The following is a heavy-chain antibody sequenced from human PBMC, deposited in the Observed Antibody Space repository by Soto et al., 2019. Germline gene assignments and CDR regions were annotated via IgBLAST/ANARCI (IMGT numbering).Heavy chain of an antibody. J-gene: IGHJ4*02. CDR2: ISGSGGRT. CDR1: GLTFSSYG. D-gene: IGHD3-22*01. V-gene: IGHV3-23*01. Sequence: EVQLLESGGGLVRPGGSLRVSCAASGLTFSSYGMSWVRQAPGKGPEWVSGISGSGGRTYYADSVKGRFTISRDNSKNTGYLQMNSQRAEDTASYYCASYYYHSSGYYHYFDYWGQGTLVTVSS. CDR3: ASYYYHSSGYYHYFDY.